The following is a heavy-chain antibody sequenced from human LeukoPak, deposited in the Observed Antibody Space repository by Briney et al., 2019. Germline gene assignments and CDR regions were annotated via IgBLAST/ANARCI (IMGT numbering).Heavy chain of an antibody. V-gene: IGHV3-23*01. CDR3: AKGGYTTWFAP. Sequence: GGSLRLSCAASGFTFSDYSMTWVRQPPGRGLEWVSTIRVIPSVTFYADSVKGRFTIPRDNSKNIVSLEMNSLRAEDTAIYYCAKGGYTTWFAPWGQGTLVTVSS. J-gene: IGHJ5*02. CDR2: IRVIPSVT. CDR1: GFTFSDYS. D-gene: IGHD2-15*01.